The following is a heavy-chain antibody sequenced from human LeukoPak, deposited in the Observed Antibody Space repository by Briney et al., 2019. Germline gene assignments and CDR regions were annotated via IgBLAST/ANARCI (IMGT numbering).Heavy chain of an antibody. D-gene: IGHD6-19*01. V-gene: IGHV4-4*07. CDR2: IYTSGST. J-gene: IGHJ4*02. CDR1: GVSISSYY. Sequence: SETLSLTCTVSGVSISSYYWSWIRQPAGKGLEWIGRIYTSGSTNYNPSLKSRVTMSVDTSKNQFSLKLSSVTAADTAVYYCARGHSSGWYGWYFDYWGQGTLVTVSS. CDR3: ARGHSSGWYGWYFDY.